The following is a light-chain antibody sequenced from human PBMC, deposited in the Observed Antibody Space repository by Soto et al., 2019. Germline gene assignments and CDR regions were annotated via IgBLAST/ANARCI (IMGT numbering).Light chain of an antibody. CDR2: GAS. Sequence: TVLTQSPGTLSLSPGERATLSCRASQSVSSGSLAWYQQKPGQAPRLLIFGASIRATGIPDRFSGSGSGTDFSLTISRLEPEDFAVYYCQQYERGFTFGPGTKVDIK. CDR1: QSVSSGS. V-gene: IGKV3-20*01. J-gene: IGKJ3*01. CDR3: QQYERGFT.